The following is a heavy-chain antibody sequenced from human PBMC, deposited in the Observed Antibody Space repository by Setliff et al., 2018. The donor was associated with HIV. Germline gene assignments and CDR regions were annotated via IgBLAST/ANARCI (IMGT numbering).Heavy chain of an antibody. V-gene: IGHV4-31*03. D-gene: IGHD3-10*01. CDR1: GGSISSGGYY. J-gene: IGHJ3*02. CDR3: GRVGFGELFGAFDI. Sequence: SETLSLTCTVSGGSISSGGYYWSWIRQHPGKGLEWIGYIFYSGSTYYNPSLKSRVTISVDTSKNQFSLKLSSVTAADTAMYYCGRVGFGELFGAFDIWGQGIMVTVSS. CDR2: IFYSGST.